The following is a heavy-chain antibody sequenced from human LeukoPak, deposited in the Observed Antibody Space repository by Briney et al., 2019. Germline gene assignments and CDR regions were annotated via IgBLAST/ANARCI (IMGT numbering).Heavy chain of an antibody. V-gene: IGHV4-4*07. CDR3: ARVGFGYSSSWSGY. Sequence: SETLSLTCTVSGGSISSYYWSWIRQPAGKGLEWIGRIYTSGSTNYNPSLKSRVTISVDTSKNQFSLKLSSVTAADTAVYYCARVGFGYSSSWSGYWGQGTLVTVSS. CDR2: IYTSGST. D-gene: IGHD6-13*01. CDR1: GGSISSYY. J-gene: IGHJ4*02.